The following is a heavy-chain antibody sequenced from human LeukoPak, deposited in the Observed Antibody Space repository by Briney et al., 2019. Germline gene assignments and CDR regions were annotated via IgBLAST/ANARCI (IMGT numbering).Heavy chain of an antibody. CDR3: ARTTSGDSFDY. CDR1: GYTFTNYG. D-gene: IGHD4-11*01. CDR2: ISAYNGNT. Sequence: ASVKVSCKASGYTFTNYGISWVRQAPGQGLEWMGWISAYNGNTNFAQKLQGRVTLTTDTSTSTAYLELRSLTSDDTAVYYCARTTSGDSFDYWGQGTLVTVSS. J-gene: IGHJ4*02. V-gene: IGHV1-18*01.